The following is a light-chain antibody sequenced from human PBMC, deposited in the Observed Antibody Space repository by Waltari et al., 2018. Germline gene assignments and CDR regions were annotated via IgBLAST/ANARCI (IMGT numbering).Light chain of an antibody. Sequence: EIVLTQSPGTLSLSPGDRATPSCRASQSVDSAYLAWFQQKPGQAPSLLIYGASSRATGIPYMFSGSASGTGFTLTISRLEPEDFAIYYCQQYGNSPPYTFGQGTKLEIK. CDR2: GAS. V-gene: IGKV3-20*01. J-gene: IGKJ2*01. CDR3: QQYGNSPPYT. CDR1: QSVDSAY.